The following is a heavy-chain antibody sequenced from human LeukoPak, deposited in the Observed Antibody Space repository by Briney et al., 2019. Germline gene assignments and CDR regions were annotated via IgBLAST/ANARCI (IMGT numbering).Heavy chain of an antibody. D-gene: IGHD3-10*01. CDR3: ARVTYIIMVRGAYYFDY. V-gene: IGHV4-59*01. J-gene: IGHJ4*02. CDR1: GGSISSYY. Sequence: PSETLSLTCTVSGGSISSYYWSWIRQPPGKGLEWIGYIYYSGSTNYNPSLKSRVTISVDTSKNQFSLKLSSVTAADTAVYYCARVTYIIMVRGAYYFDYWGQGTLVTVSS. CDR2: IYYSGST.